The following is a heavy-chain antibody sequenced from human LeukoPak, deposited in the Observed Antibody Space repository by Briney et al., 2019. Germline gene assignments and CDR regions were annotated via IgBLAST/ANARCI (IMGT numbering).Heavy chain of an antibody. Sequence: GGSLRLSCAASGFSFSSYGMSWVRQAPGKGLEWVSIISASGSSSFYADSVKGRFTISRDNSRNTLYLQMNSLRADDTAVYYCAKDNSHYYYYYMDVWGKGTTVTVSS. CDR3: AKDNSHYYYYYMDV. CDR2: ISASGSSS. CDR1: GFSFSSYG. D-gene: IGHD5-18*01. V-gene: IGHV3-23*01. J-gene: IGHJ6*03.